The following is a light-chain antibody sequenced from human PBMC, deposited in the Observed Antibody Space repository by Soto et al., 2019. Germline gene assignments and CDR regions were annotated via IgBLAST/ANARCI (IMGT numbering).Light chain of an antibody. CDR1: QSVLTY. V-gene: IGKV3-11*01. J-gene: IGKJ4*01. CDR2: DAS. CDR3: QQSYSSLVT. Sequence: EIVLTQSPATLSLSPGERATLSCRASQSVLTYLGWYQQKPGQAPRLLIYDASNRAAGIPDRFSGSGSGTDFTLTISSLEPEDFAIYYCQQSYSSLVTFGAGTKVEIK.